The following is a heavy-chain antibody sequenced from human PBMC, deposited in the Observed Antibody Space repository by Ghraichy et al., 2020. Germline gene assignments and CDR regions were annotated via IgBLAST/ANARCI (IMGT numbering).Heavy chain of an antibody. Sequence: LTCAASGFTFSNYAMNWVRQAPGKGLVWVSTISPNGNDPFYADSVKGRFTISRDHPNNTLYLQMNSLTAEDTAVYYCAKGDSSGWYYDRHYFDYWGQGTLVTVSS. CDR1: GFTFSNYA. CDR3: AKGDSSGWYYDRHYFDY. V-gene: IGHV3-23*01. CDR2: ISPNGNDP. D-gene: IGHD6-19*01. J-gene: IGHJ4*02.